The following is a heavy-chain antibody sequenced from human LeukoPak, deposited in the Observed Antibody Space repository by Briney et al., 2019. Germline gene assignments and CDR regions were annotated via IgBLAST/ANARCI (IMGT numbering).Heavy chain of an antibody. CDR1: GFXFSSDA. D-gene: IGHD1-26*01. V-gene: IGHV3-23*01. Sequence: PGGSLRLSCEASGFXFSSDAISWVRQAPGKGLEWVSVVGGIGGSTYYADPVKGRFTTSRDNSKNTLYLQMNSLSAEDTAVYYCAKDLCGGSYCCHFDYWGQGTLVTVSS. J-gene: IGHJ4*02. CDR3: AKDLCGGSYCCHFDY. CDR2: VGGIGGST.